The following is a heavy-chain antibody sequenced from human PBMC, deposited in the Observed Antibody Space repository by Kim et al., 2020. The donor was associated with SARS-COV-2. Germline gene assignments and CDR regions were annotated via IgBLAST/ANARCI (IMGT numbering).Heavy chain of an antibody. V-gene: IGHV4-59*01. CDR2: T. J-gene: IGHJ6*02. Sequence: TNYHPSLKRRVTISVDTSKNQFSLKLSSVTAADTAVYYCARRAGYGMDVWGQGTTVTVSS. CDR3: ARRAGYGMDV.